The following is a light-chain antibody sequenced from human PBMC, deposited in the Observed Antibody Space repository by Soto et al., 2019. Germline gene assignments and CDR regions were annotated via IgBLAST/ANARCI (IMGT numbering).Light chain of an antibody. Sequence: QSALTQPASVSASPGQSITISCTGTSSDIGAYNSVCWFQQHTGKAPKLIIFEINYRPSGVSTRFSGSRSGNTASLTISGLQAADEAEYYCISYTPSSNWLLGGGTK. V-gene: IGLV2-14*01. CDR1: SSDIGAYNS. J-gene: IGLJ3*02. CDR2: EIN. CDR3: ISYTPSSNWL.